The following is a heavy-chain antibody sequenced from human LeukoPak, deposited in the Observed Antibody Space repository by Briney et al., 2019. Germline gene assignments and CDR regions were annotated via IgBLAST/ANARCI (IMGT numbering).Heavy chain of an antibody. D-gene: IGHD3-10*01. Sequence: GASVKVSCKASGYTFTSYGISWVRQAPGQGLEWMGWISAYNGNTNYAQKLQGRVTMTRDMSTSTVYMELSSLRSEDTAVYYCARGKVYYYYEGDAFDIWGQGTMVTVSS. V-gene: IGHV1-18*01. CDR1: GYTFTSYG. CDR2: ISAYNGNT. J-gene: IGHJ3*02. CDR3: ARGKVYYYYEGDAFDI.